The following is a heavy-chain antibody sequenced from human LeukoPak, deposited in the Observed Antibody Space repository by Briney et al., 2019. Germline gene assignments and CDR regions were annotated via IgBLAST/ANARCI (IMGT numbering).Heavy chain of an antibody. J-gene: IGHJ4*02. CDR3: ARDTSITIFGVVITYGFDY. CDR2: INPSGGST. D-gene: IGHD3-3*01. V-gene: IGHV1-46*01. Sequence: ASVKVSCKASGYTFTSYYMHWVRQAPGQGLEWMGIINPSGGSTSYAQKFQGRVTMTRDTSTSTVYMELSSLRSEDTAVYYCARDTSITIFGVVITYGFDYWGQGTLVTVSS. CDR1: GYTFTSYY.